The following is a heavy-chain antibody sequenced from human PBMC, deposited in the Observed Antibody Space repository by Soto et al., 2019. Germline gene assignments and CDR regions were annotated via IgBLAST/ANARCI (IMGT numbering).Heavy chain of an antibody. CDR1: GFTFSSSA. CDR2: IVVASGNT. Sequence: ASVKFSCKAXGFTFSSSAVQWVRQARGQRLEWIGWIVVASGNTNYAQKFQERATITRDMSTSTAYMELSSLRSEDTAVYYCAAATTVTTFDYWGQGTQVTVSS. J-gene: IGHJ4*02. V-gene: IGHV1-58*01. D-gene: IGHD4-17*01. CDR3: AAATTVTTFDY.